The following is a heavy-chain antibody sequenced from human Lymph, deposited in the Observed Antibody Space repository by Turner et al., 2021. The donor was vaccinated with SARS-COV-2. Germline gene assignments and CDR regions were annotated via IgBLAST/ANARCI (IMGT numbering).Heavy chain of an antibody. V-gene: IGHV3-43*02. CDR2: MSGDGGGT. J-gene: IGHJ4*02. Sequence: GESGGGVVQPGGSLRLSCAASGFPFDDYAMHWVRQAPGKGLEWVSLMSGDGGGTYYADSVKGRFTISRDNSKNSLTLQMNSLRAEDSALYYCAKDPGYCSGGSCYSSTYFDFWGQGTLVTVSA. CDR3: AKDPGYCSGGSCYSSTYFDF. D-gene: IGHD2-15*01. CDR1: GFPFDDYA.